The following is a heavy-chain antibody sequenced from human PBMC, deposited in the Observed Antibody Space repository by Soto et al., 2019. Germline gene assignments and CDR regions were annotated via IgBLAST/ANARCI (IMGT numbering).Heavy chain of an antibody. D-gene: IGHD3-10*01. CDR3: ARPSTMVRGVIRFYYYYGMDV. CDR2: IYPGDSDT. Sequence: PGESLKISCKGSGYSFTSYWIGWVRQMPGKVLEWMGIIYPGDSDTRYSPSFQGQVTISADKSISTAYLQWSSLKASDTAMYYCARPSTMVRGVIRFYYYYGMDVWGQGTTVTVSS. CDR1: GYSFTSYW. J-gene: IGHJ6*02. V-gene: IGHV5-51*01.